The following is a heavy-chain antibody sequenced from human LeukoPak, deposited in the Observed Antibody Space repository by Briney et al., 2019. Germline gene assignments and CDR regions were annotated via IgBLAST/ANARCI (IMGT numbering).Heavy chain of an antibody. CDR3: AKELGDSGSYFDY. CDR1: GFTFSNSW. CDR2: INTDGSST. D-gene: IGHD1-26*01. Sequence: PGGSLRLSCAASGFTFSNSWMHWVRQAPGKGLVWVSRINTDGSSTNYADSVKGRFTISRDNAKNTLYLQMNSLRAEDTAVYYCAKELGDSGSYFDYWGQGTLVTVSS. J-gene: IGHJ4*02. V-gene: IGHV3-74*01.